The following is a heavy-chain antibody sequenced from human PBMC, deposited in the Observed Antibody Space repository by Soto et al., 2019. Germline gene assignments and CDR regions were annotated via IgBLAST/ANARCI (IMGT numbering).Heavy chain of an antibody. CDR1: GFTFSSYG. CDR3: AKGPIETHTDRVVIGPAPDYYYGMDV. CDR2: ISYDGSNK. V-gene: IGHV3-30*18. D-gene: IGHD3-3*01. J-gene: IGHJ6*02. Sequence: GGSLRLSCAASGFTFSSYGMHWVRQAPGKGLEWVAVISYDGSNKYYADSVKGRFTISRDNSKNTLYLQMNSLRAEDTAVYYCAKGPIETHTDRVVIGPAPDYYYGMDVWGQGTTVTVSS.